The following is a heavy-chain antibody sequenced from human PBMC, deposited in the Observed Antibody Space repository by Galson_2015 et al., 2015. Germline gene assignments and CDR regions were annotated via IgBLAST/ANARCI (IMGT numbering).Heavy chain of an antibody. D-gene: IGHD3-22*01. CDR1: GFTFSSYG. CDR2: IWYDGSNK. CDR3: AREDSSGYYRHDAFDI. J-gene: IGHJ3*02. V-gene: IGHV3-33*01. Sequence: SLRLSCAASGFTFSSYGMHWVRQAPGKGLEWVAVIWYDGSNKYYADSVKGRFTISRDNSKNTLYLQMNSLRAEDTAVYYCAREDSSGYYRHDAFDIWGQGTMVTVSS.